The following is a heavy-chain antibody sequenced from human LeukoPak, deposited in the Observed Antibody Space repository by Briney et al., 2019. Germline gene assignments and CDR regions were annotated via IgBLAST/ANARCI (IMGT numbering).Heavy chain of an antibody. CDR3: ARGGYTAMEPYYFDY. CDR1: GYSFTSYY. J-gene: IGHJ4*02. Sequence: ASVKVSCKASGYSFTSYYMHWVRQAPGQGLEWMGIINPSGDSTNYAQRFQGRVTMTTDTSTSTAYMELRSLRSDDTAVYYCARGGYTAMEPYYFDYWGQGTLVTVSS. D-gene: IGHD5-18*01. CDR2: INPSGDST. V-gene: IGHV1-46*01.